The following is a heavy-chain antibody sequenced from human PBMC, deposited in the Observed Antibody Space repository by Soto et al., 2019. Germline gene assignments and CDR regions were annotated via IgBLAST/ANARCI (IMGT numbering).Heavy chain of an antibody. J-gene: IGHJ4*02. D-gene: IGHD3-10*01. CDR1: SIITYY. CDR3: ALSFVRGVVPREFDF. V-gene: IGHV4-59*01. CDR2: IYYMGRT. Sequence: SETLSLTCTVGSIITYYWNWIRQPPGKGLEWIGYIYYMGRTNYNPSLKSRVTMSIDTSKNQFSLKLSSVAAADTAVYYCALSFVRGVVPREFDFWGPXTLVTVSS.